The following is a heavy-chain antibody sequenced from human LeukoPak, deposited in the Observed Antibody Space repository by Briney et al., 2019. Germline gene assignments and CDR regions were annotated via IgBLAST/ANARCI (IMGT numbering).Heavy chain of an antibody. D-gene: IGHD2-2*02. CDR2: INSDGSST. CDR1: GFTFSSYW. Sequence: GGSLRLSCAASGFTFSSYWMHWVRQAPGKGLVWVSRINSDGSSTNYAGSVKGRFTISRDNAKNTLYLQMNSLRAEDMAVYYCARDRDNLYRNWFDPWGQGSLVTVSS. CDR3: ARDRDNLYRNWFDP. V-gene: IGHV3-74*01. J-gene: IGHJ5*02.